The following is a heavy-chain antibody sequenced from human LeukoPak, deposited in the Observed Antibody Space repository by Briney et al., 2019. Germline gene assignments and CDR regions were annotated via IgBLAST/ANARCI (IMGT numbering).Heavy chain of an antibody. CDR3: ATYRQVLLPFES. Sequence: GRSLRLSCAASGFTFSSYGMHWVRQAPGKWLEWVAVISYDGSNKYYADSVKGRFTISRDNSKNTLYLQMNSLRAEDTAIYYCATYRQVLLPFESWGQGTLVTVSS. CDR1: GFTFSSYG. CDR2: ISYDGSNK. V-gene: IGHV3-30*03. D-gene: IGHD2-8*02. J-gene: IGHJ4*02.